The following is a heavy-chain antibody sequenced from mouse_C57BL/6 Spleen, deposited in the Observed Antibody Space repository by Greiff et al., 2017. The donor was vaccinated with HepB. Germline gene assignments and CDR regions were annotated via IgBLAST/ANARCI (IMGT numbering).Heavy chain of an antibody. CDR1: GYTFTSYT. J-gene: IGHJ3*01. V-gene: IGHV1-4*01. CDR3: ARSVYYDYDGFAY. D-gene: IGHD2-4*01. Sequence: VQLQQSGAELARPGASVKMSCKASGYTFTSYTMHWVKQRPGQGLEWIGYINPSSGYTKYNQKFKDKATLTADKSSSTAYMQLSSLTSEDSAVYYCARSVYYDYDGFAYWGQGTLVTVSA. CDR2: INPSSGYT.